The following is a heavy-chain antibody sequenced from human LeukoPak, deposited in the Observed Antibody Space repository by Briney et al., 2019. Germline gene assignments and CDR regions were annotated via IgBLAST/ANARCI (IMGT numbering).Heavy chain of an antibody. CDR3: ARPWRRYSYGRGGFDY. CDR1: GGSFSGYY. J-gene: IGHJ4*02. V-gene: IGHV4-34*01. CDR2: INHSGST. Sequence: SETLSLTCAVYGGSFSGYYWSWIRQPPGKGLEWIGEINHSGSTNYNPSLKSRLTISVDTSKNQFSLKLRSVTAADTAVYYCARPWRRYSYGRGGFDYWGQGTLVTVSS. D-gene: IGHD5-18*01.